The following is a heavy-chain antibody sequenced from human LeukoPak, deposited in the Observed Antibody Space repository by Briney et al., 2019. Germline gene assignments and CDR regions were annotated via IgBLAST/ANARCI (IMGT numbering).Heavy chain of an antibody. V-gene: IGHV3-7*01. J-gene: IGHJ5*02. CDR3: ARLGFWSGYSDNWFDP. Sequence: GGSLRLSCAASGFTFSSYWMSWVRQAPGKGLEWVANIKQDGSEKYYVDSVKGRFTISRDNAKNSLYLQMNSLRAEDTAVYYCARLGFWSGYSDNWFDPWGQGTLVTVSS. CDR2: IKQDGSEK. CDR1: GFTFSSYW. D-gene: IGHD3-3*01.